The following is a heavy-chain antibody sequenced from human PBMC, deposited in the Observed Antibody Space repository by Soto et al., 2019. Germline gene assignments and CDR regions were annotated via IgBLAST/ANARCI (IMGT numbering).Heavy chain of an antibody. CDR1: GASISSYY. Sequence: SETVSLTCTVSGASISSYYWIWIRQPAGKGLEWIGRVFISGSTNYNPSLESRVTMSVDTSKNQFSLRLSSVTAADTAVYYCASSLLDFGDYHFHYWGQGALVTVSA. CDR2: VFISGST. V-gene: IGHV4-4*07. J-gene: IGHJ4*02. CDR3: ASSLLDFGDYHFHY. D-gene: IGHD4-17*01.